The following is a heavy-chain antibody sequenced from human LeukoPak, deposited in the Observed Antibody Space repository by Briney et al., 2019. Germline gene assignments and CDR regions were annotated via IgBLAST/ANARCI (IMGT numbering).Heavy chain of an antibody. CDR1: GFTFSNYG. Sequence: GGSLRLSCAASGFTFSNYGMHWVRQAPGKGLEWVAVISYDGSAKYYGDSVKGRFTISRDDSRNTLYLQMNSLRAEDTAVYFCGRXXXAYSTSWIDYWGQGTLVTVSS. J-gene: IGHJ4*02. CDR2: ISYDGSAK. CDR3: GRXXXAYSTSWIDY. D-gene: IGHD6-13*01. V-gene: IGHV3-30*03.